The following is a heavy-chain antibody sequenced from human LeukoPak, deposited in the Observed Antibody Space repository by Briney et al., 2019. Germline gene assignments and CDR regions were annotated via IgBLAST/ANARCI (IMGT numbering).Heavy chain of an antibody. D-gene: IGHD6-13*01. CDR3: ARGGESFLGIAAAGRFDY. Sequence: ASVKVSCKASGYTFTSYYMHWVRQAPGQGLEWMGIISTSGGSTTYGQKFQGRVTMTRDMSTSTVYMELSSLRSEDTAVYYCARGGESFLGIAAAGRFDYWGQGTLVTVSS. J-gene: IGHJ4*02. CDR1: GYTFTSYY. CDR2: ISTSGGST. V-gene: IGHV1-46*01.